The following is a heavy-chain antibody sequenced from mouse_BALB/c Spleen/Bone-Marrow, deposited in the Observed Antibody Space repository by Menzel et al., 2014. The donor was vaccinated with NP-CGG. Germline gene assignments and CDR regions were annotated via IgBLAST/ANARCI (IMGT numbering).Heavy chain of an antibody. J-gene: IGHJ4*01. CDR3: ARFPMDY. CDR2: IRNKAYGYTT. CDR1: GFTFIDHY. Sequence: EVQLVESGGGLVQPGGSLRLSCTTSGFTFIDHYMSWVRQPPGKALEWLGFIRNKAYGYTTEYSASVKGRFTISRDNSQSIPYLQMNTLRAEDSATYYCARFPMDYWGQGTSVTVSS. V-gene: IGHV7-3*02.